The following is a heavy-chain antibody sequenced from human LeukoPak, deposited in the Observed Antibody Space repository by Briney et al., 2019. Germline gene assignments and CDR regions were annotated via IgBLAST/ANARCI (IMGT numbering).Heavy chain of an antibody. CDR2: IIPIFGTA. J-gene: IGHJ1*01. D-gene: IGHD1-7*01. CDR3: ARSFFQWNYGSCLDS. Sequence: SVKVSCKASGYTFTDYSIHWVRQAPGQGLEWMGGIIPIFGTANYAQKFQGRVTITADESTSTAYMELSSLRPEDTAVYSCARSFFQWNYGSCLDSWGQGTLVTVSS. V-gene: IGHV1-69*13. CDR1: GYTFTDYS.